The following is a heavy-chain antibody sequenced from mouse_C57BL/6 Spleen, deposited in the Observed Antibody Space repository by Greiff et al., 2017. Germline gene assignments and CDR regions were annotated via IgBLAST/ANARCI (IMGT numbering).Heavy chain of an antibody. V-gene: IGHV5-17*01. CDR2: ISSGSSTI. CDR3: LNFYYAMDY. D-gene: IGHD4-1*02. J-gene: IGHJ4*01. CDR1: GFTFSDYG. Sequence: EVQGVESGGGLVKPGGSLKLSCAASGFTFSDYGMHWVRQAPGKGLEWVAYISSGSSTIYYADTVKGRFTISRDNAKTTLFLQIPSLRSADTAMYYCLNFYYAMDYWGQGTSVTVSA.